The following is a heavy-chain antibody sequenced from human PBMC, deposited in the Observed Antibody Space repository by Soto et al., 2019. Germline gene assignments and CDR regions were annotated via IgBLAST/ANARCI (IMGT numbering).Heavy chain of an antibody. V-gene: IGHV4-59*01. CDR3: ARVWGGAFDI. CDR1: GGPIRAYH. J-gene: IGHJ3*02. Sequence: SETLSLTCAVSGGPIRAYHWTWIRQPPGKGLEWIGYVLYSGNTKYNPSLKSRVTISVDTSKNQFSLRLSSVTAADTAVYYCARVWGGAFDIWGQGTMVTVSS. CDR2: VLYSGNT. D-gene: IGHD3-10*01.